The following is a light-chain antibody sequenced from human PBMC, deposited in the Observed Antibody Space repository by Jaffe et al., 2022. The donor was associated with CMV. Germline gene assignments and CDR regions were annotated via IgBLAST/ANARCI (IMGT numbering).Light chain of an antibody. CDR1: ENIRDS. CDR3: QNYNKWPPWT. J-gene: IGKJ1*01. Sequence: VMTQSPATLSVSPGERVTLSCRATENIRDSLAWYQYKPGQAPRLLIYGASTRATGIPGRFSGSGSGTEFTLSISSLQSEDVAIYYCQNYNKWPPWTSGQGTKVELK. V-gene: IGKV3-15*01. CDR2: GAS.